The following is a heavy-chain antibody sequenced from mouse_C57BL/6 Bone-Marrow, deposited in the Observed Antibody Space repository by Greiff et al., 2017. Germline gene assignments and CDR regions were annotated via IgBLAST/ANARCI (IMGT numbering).Heavy chain of an antibody. V-gene: IGHV5-17*01. CDR3: ARGDYNYGGAWFAY. CDR1: GFTFSDYG. Sequence: EVQGVESGGGLVKPGGSLKLPCAASGFTFSDYGMHLVRQAPEKGLEWVAYISSGSSTIYYAVTVKGRFTISRDNAKSTLYLQMNGLRSEDRAMYYCARGDYNYGGAWFAYWGQGTLVTVSA. J-gene: IGHJ3*01. D-gene: IGHD1-1*01. CDR2: ISSGSSTI.